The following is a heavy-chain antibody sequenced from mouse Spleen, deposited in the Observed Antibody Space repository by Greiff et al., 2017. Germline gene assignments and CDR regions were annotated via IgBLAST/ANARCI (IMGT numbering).Heavy chain of an antibody. J-gene: IGHJ4*01. Sequence: EVKLMESGGGLVKPGGSLKLSCAASGFTFSSYAMSWVRQTPEKRLEWVASISSGGSTYYPDSVKGRFTISRDNARNILYLQMSSLRSEDTAMYYCARGIYDGYPYAMDYWGQGTSVTVSS. CDR1: GFTFSSYA. D-gene: IGHD2-3*01. CDR2: ISSGGST. V-gene: IGHV5-6-5*01. CDR3: ARGIYDGYPYAMDY.